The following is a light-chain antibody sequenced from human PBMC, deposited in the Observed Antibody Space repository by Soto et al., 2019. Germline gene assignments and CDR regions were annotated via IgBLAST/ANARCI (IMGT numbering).Light chain of an antibody. V-gene: IGLV4-69*01. CDR1: SGHSSYA. J-gene: IGLJ2*01. Sequence: QPVLTQSPSASASLGASVRLTCTLSSGHSSYAIACHQQQPEQGPRYLMKLNSDGSHSKGDGLPDRFSGSSPGAVRYLTIASLQSEDGADYCCQTWGTSTVVFGGGTKLTVL. CDR3: QTWGTSTVV. CDR2: LNSDGSH.